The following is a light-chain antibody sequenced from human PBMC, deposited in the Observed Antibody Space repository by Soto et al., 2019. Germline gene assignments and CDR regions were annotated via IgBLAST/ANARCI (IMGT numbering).Light chain of an antibody. CDR3: QVWDSSSEHWV. J-gene: IGLJ3*02. Sequence: SSELTQPPSVSVAPGKTARITCGGNNIGSKSVHWYQQKPGQAPVLVIFYNSDRPSGIPERFSGSNSGNTATLTISGVEAGDEADYYCQVWDSSSEHWVFGGGTKLTVL. CDR2: YNS. V-gene: IGLV3-21*04. CDR1: NIGSKS.